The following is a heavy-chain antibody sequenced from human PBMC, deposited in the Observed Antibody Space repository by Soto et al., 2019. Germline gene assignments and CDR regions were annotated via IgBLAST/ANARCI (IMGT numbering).Heavy chain of an antibody. CDR2: IYTSGST. D-gene: IGHD2-8*01. J-gene: IGHJ5*02. CDR1: GGSISSYY. V-gene: IGHV4-4*07. CDR3: ARDLARYCTNGVCRSNWFDP. Sequence: PSETLSLTCTVSGGSISSYYWSWIRQPAGKGLEWIGRIYTSGSTNYNPSLKSRVTMSVDTSKNQFSLKLSSVTAADTAVYYCARDLARYCTNGVCRSNWFDPWGQGTLVTV.